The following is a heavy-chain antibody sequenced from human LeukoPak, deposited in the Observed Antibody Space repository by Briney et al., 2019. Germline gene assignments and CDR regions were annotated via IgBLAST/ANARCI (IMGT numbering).Heavy chain of an antibody. V-gene: IGHV3-21*06. CDR2: IRTTRNYI. J-gene: IGHJ5*02. CDR1: GFTFSTYS. Sequence: GGSLRLSCAASGFTFSTYSMNWVRQPPGKGLEWVSSIRTTRNYIFYADSVKGRFTTPRDNAKNSLYRQVDCLRAEDTCVYYCAGGIYGPGSSWFDPWGEGALVTVSS. D-gene: IGHD3-10*01. CDR3: AGGIYGPGSSWFDP.